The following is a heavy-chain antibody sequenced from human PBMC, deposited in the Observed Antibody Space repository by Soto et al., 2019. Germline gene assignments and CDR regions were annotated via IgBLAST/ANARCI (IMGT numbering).Heavy chain of an antibody. D-gene: IGHD1-1*01. V-gene: IGHV3-9*01. J-gene: IGHJ6*02. Sequence: EVRLVESGGGLVKPGRSLRLSCAASGFVFDDFAMHWVRQAPGKGLEWVSGISWNSGYIGYAASVKGRFTISRDNSKRSLYLQMKSLTAEDTALYYCAKARAYSTGNYFYGMNVWGQGTTVTVSS. CDR1: GFVFDDFA. CDR2: ISWNSGYI. CDR3: AKARAYSTGNYFYGMNV.